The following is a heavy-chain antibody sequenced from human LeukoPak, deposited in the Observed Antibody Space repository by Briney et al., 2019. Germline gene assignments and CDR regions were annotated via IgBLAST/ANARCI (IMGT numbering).Heavy chain of an antibody. Sequence: SETLSLTCTVSGNSFGDYYWSWIRQPAGKGLEWIGRIYTSGSTTYNPSLKSRVTMSVDTSKSQFSLKLSSVTAADTAVYYCAGQDPLYDSSGYYHRAFDIWGQGTMVTVSS. D-gene: IGHD3-22*01. CDR3: AGQDPLYDSSGYYHRAFDI. CDR2: IYTSGST. CDR1: GNSFGDYY. J-gene: IGHJ3*02. V-gene: IGHV4-4*07.